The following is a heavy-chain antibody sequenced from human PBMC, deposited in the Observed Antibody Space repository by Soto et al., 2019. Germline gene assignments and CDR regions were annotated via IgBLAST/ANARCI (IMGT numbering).Heavy chain of an antibody. CDR2: ISGSGGST. CDR1: GFTFSSYA. J-gene: IGHJ3*02. CDR3: AKDTVAGPSFDI. V-gene: IGHV3-23*01. D-gene: IGHD6-19*01. Sequence: HPGGSLRLSCAASGFTFSSYAMSWVRQAPGKGLEWVSAISGSGGSTYYADSVKGRFTISRDNSKNTLYLQMNSLRAEDTAVYYCAKDTVAGPSFDIWGQGTMVTVSS.